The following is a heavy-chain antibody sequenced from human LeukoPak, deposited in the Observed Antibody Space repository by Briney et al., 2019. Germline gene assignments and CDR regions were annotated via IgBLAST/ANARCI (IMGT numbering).Heavy chain of an antibody. Sequence: SETLSLTCTVSGGSISSSSYYWGWIRQPPGKGLEWIGGIEYSGSTYYNPSLKSRVTISVDTSRNQLSLKLSSVTAADTAVYYCARHRCSSTSCPIDYWGQGTLVTVSS. CDR2: IEYSGST. CDR1: GGSISSSSYY. CDR3: ARHRCSSTSCPIDY. J-gene: IGHJ4*02. V-gene: IGHV4-39*01. D-gene: IGHD2-2*01.